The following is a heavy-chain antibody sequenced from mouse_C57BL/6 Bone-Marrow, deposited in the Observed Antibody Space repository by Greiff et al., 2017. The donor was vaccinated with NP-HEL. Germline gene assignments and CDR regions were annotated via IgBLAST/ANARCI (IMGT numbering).Heavy chain of an antibody. CDR3: TRDPYGSSSHYYAMDY. Sequence: VQLKESGEGLVKPGGSLKLSCAASGFTFSSYAMSWVRQTPEKRLEWVAYISSGGDYIYYADTVKGRFTISRDNARNTLYLQMSSLKSEDTAMYYCTRDPYGSSSHYYAMDYWGQGTSVTVSS. CDR1: GFTFSSYA. V-gene: IGHV5-9-1*02. D-gene: IGHD1-1*01. CDR2: ISSGGDYI. J-gene: IGHJ4*01.